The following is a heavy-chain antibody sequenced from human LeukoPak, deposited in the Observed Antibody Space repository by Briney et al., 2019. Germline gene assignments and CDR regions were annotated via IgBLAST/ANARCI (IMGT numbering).Heavy chain of an antibody. V-gene: IGHV4-34*01. J-gene: IGHJ5*02. CDR2: INHSGST. Sequence: SETLSLTCAVYGGSFSGYYWSWIRQPPGKGLEWIGEINHSGSTNYNPSLKSRVTISVDTSKNQFSLKLRSVTAADTAVYYCAREGSRYNWNYNWFDPWGQGTLVTVSS. CDR3: AREGSRYNWNYNWFDP. D-gene: IGHD1-7*01. CDR1: GGSFSGYY.